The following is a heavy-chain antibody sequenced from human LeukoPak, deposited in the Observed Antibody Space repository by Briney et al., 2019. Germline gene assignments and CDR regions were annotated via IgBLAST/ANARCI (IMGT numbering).Heavy chain of an antibody. V-gene: IGHV3-30*02. J-gene: IGHJ4*02. D-gene: IGHD6-13*01. CDR2: IRYDGSNK. CDR1: GFTFSSYG. Sequence: GGSLRLSCAASGFTFSSYGMHWVRQAPGKGLEWVAFIRYDGSNKYYADSVKGRFTISRDNSKNMLYLQMNSLRAEDTAVYYCAKCSMGGSWYMVVSPLDYWGQGTLVTVSS. CDR3: AKCSMGGSWYMVVSPLDY.